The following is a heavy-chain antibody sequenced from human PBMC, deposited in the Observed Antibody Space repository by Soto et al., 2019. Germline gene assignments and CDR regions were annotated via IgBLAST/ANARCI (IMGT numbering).Heavy chain of an antibody. D-gene: IGHD3-9*01. CDR1: GGTFSSYA. CDR2: IIPIFGTA. CDR3: ARGEPNYDIVTGPIYY. J-gene: IGHJ4*02. Sequence: SVKVSCKASGGTFSSYAISWVRQAPGQGLEWMGGIIPIFGTANYAQKFQGRVTITADESTSTAYMELSSLRSEDTAVYYCARGEPNYDIVTGPIYYWGQETLVTISS. V-gene: IGHV1-69*13.